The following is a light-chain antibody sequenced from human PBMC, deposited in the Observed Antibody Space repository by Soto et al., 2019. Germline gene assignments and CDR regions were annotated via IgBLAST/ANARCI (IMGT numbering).Light chain of an antibody. CDR2: GAS. CDR1: PSVRTK. V-gene: IGKV3-15*01. J-gene: IGKJ5*01. Sequence: EIVMTQSPDTLYVSPGEGATLSCRASPSVRTKLAWYQQKACQAHRLLIYGASTRATGIPDRFSGSGSGTEFTLTISSLQSEDFAVYYCQQYKSWPTITFGQGTRLEIK. CDR3: QQYKSWPTIT.